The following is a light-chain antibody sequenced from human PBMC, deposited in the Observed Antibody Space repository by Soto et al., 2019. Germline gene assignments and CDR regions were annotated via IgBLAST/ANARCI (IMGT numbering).Light chain of an antibody. CDR3: TSYIGSDTWV. CDR2: EVS. Sequence: QSAPTQPPSASGSPGQSVTISCTGTSSDVGAYKYVSWYQQYPGKAPKLMIYEVSKRPSGVPARFSGSKSGNTASLTVSGLKSEDEADYYCTSYIGSDTWVFGGGTKVTVL. J-gene: IGLJ3*02. CDR1: SSDVGAYKY. V-gene: IGLV2-8*01.